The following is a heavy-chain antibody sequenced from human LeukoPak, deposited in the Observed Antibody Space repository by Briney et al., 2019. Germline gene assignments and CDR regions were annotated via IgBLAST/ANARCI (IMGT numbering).Heavy chain of an antibody. CDR3: AKDLDYYDSSGSDY. V-gene: IGHV3-23*01. J-gene: IGHJ4*02. D-gene: IGHD3-22*01. CDR2: ISGSGGST. CDR1: GFPFSSYA. Sequence: GGSLRLSCAASGFPFSSYAMSWARQAPGKGLEWVSAISGSGGSTYYAASVKGRFTISRDNSKNALYLQMNSLRAEDTAVYYCAKDLDYYDSSGSDYGGQGTLVTVSS.